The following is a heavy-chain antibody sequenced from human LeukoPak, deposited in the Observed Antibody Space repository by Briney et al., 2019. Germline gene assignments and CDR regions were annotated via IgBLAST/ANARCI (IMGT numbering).Heavy chain of an antibody. CDR2: IYPGESDT. CDR3: ATPSLDYYDSSGYYRKDAFDI. Sequence: GESLKISCKGPGYRFTSYWIGWVRPMPGKGLGWVGMIYPGESDTRYSPSFQGQVTISADKSISTAYLQWSSLKASDTAMYYCATPSLDYYDSSGYYRKDAFDIWGQGTMVTVSS. V-gene: IGHV5-51*01. J-gene: IGHJ3*02. CDR1: GYRFTSYW. D-gene: IGHD3-22*01.